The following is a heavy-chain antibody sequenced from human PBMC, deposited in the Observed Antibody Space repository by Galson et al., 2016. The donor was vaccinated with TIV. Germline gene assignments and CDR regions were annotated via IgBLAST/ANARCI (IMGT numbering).Heavy chain of an antibody. V-gene: IGHV3-21*01. D-gene: IGHD1-26*01. CDR1: GFKFSSFS. Sequence: SLRLSCAASGFKFSSFSMNWVRQAPGKGLEWVSSISSSGTYIYYTDSVKGRFSISRDNAKNSLYLQMNSLRAEDMAVYYCARDPDPYVGAKPFDYWGQGTQVTVSS. CDR2: ISSSGTYI. CDR3: ARDPDPYVGAKPFDY. J-gene: IGHJ4*02.